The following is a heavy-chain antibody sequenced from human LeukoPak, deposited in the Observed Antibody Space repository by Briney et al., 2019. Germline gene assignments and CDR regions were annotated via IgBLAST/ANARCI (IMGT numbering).Heavy chain of an antibody. J-gene: IGHJ4*02. CDR2: STTFNDRT. Sequence: GASVKVSCKASGYIFTSYGITWVRQAPGQGLEWMGRSTTFNDRTVLAEKFRARITMTTDTTTAYMTLRTLRSDDTAVYYSARSGSSSWSSLLDYWGQGSLVIVS. CDR1: GYIFTSYG. CDR3: ARSGSSSWSSLLDY. V-gene: IGHV1-18*01. D-gene: IGHD6-13*01.